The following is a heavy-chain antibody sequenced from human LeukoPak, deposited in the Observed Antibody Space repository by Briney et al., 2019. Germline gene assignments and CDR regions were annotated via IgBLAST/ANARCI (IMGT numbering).Heavy chain of an antibody. Sequence: SETLSPTCAVSGGSISSPNWWSWVRQPPGKGLEWIGEIYHSGSTNYNSSLKSRVTISVDKSKNQFSLKLSSVTAADTAVYYCARYLMITFGGVIGNAFDIWGQGTMVSVSS. CDR1: GGSISSPNW. CDR2: IYHSGST. CDR3: ARYLMITFGGVIGNAFDI. J-gene: IGHJ3*02. D-gene: IGHD3-16*02. V-gene: IGHV4-4*02.